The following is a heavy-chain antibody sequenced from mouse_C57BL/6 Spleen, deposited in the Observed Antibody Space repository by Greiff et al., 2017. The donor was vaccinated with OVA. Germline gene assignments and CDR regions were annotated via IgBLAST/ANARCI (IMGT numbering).Heavy chain of an antibody. CDR3: ARGEYDETWFAY. V-gene: IGHV1-55*01. CDR2: IYPGSGST. D-gene: IGHD2-12*01. J-gene: IGHJ3*01. CDR1: GYTFTSYW. Sequence: QVQLKQPGAELVKPGASVKMSCKASGYTFTSYWITWVKQRPGQGLEWIGDIYPGSGSTNYNEKFKSKATLTVDTSSSTAYMQLSSLTSEDSAVYYCARGEYDETWFAYWGQGTLVTVSA.